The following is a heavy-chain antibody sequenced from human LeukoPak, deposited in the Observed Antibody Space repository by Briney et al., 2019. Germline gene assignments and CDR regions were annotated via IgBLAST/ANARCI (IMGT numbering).Heavy chain of an antibody. CDR3: ARDRGHYYDSSGPLYYFDY. J-gene: IGHJ4*02. Sequence: GGSLRLSCAASGFTFSSYAMHWVRQAPGKGLEWVAVISYDGSNKYYADSVKGRFTISRDNSKNTLYLQMNSLRAEDTAVCYCARDRGHYYDSSGPLYYFDYWGQGTLVTVSS. CDR2: ISYDGSNK. CDR1: GFTFSSYA. V-gene: IGHV3-30*04. D-gene: IGHD3-22*01.